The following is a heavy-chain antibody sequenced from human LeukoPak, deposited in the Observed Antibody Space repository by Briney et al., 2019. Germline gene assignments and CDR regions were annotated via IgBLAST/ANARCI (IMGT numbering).Heavy chain of an antibody. J-gene: IGHJ6*02. CDR1: GGSITSYY. CDR3: ARHNRGAAGYYYGMDV. Sequence: SETLSLTSTLSGGSITSYYRSWIRQPPGEGRGRMGYIFYIGSTNYNPSLKSRVTISVDTSKNQFSLKLSSVTAADTAVYYCARHNRGAAGYYYGMDVWGQGTTVTVSS. D-gene: IGHD2/OR15-2a*01. CDR2: IFYIGST. V-gene: IGHV4-59*01.